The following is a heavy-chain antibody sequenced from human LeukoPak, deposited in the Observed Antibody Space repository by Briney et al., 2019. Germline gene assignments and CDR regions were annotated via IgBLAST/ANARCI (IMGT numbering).Heavy chain of an antibody. CDR3: ARDYSSGWYTVDY. Sequence: ASVKVSCKASGYTFTSYYMHWVRQAPGQGLEWMGIINPSGGSTSYAQKFQGRVTMTRDMSTSTVYMELSSLRTEDTAVYYCARDYSSGWYTVDYWGQGTLVTVSS. J-gene: IGHJ4*02. CDR1: GYTFTSYY. CDR2: INPSGGST. D-gene: IGHD6-19*01. V-gene: IGHV1-46*01.